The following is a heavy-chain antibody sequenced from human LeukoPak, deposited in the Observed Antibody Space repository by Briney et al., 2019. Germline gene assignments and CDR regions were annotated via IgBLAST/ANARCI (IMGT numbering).Heavy chain of an antibody. CDR2: TIGSGSTT. D-gene: IGHD3-22*01. V-gene: IGHV3-48*01. CDR1: GFTFSSYG. J-gene: IGHJ6*02. CDR3: ARRNSSGSPYYYYYGMDV. Sequence: PGGSLRLSCAASGFTFSSYGMNWVRQAPGKGLEWVSYTIGSGSTTYYADSVKGRFTISRDNAKNSLYLQMNSLRAEDTAVYYCARRNSSGSPYYYYYGMDVWGQGTTVTVSS.